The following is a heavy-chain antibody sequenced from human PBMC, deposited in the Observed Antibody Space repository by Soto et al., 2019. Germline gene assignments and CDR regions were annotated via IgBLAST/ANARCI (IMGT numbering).Heavy chain of an antibody. V-gene: IGHV3-23*01. D-gene: IGHD3-22*01. Sequence: GGSLTLSCAASGFTFSSYAMSWVRQAPGKGLEWVSAISGSGGSTYYADSVKGRFTISRDNSKNTPYLQMNSPRAEDTAVYYCATDQSGITMIVPTHYYYYGMDVWGHGTTVTVSS. J-gene: IGHJ6*02. CDR3: ATDQSGITMIVPTHYYYYGMDV. CDR2: ISGSGGST. CDR1: GFTFSSYA.